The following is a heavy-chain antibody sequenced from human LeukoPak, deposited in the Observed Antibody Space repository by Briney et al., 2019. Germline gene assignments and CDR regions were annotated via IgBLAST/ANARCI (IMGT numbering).Heavy chain of an antibody. Sequence: SVKVSCKASGGTFSSYAISWVRQAPGQGLEWMGGIIPIFGTANYAQKFQGRVTITADESTSTAYMELSSLRSEDTAVYYCARVLWFGEFTQSDYWGQGTLVTVSS. D-gene: IGHD3-10*01. CDR1: GGTFSSYA. CDR3: ARVLWFGEFTQSDY. V-gene: IGHV1-69*01. J-gene: IGHJ4*02. CDR2: IIPIFGTA.